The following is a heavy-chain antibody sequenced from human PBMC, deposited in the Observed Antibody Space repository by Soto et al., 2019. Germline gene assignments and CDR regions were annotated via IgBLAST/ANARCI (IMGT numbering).Heavy chain of an antibody. CDR3: ASGGEPIDY. CDR1: GYTFTSYA. V-gene: IGHV1-3*05. CDR2: INARNGNT. J-gene: IGHJ4*02. D-gene: IGHD2-21*01. Sequence: QVQLVQSGAEEKKPGASVKVSCKASGYTFTSYAMHWVRQAPGQRLEWMGWINARNGNTKYSQKFQGRVTITRDTSASTAYMELSSLRSEDTAVYYCASGGEPIDYWGQGTLVTVSS.